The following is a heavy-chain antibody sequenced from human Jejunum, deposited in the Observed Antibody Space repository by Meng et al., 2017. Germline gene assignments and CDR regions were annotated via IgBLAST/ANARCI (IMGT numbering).Heavy chain of an antibody. D-gene: IGHD2-21*01. Sequence: QVPLQASGPGLVKPSGTLSLTCAVSGGSIPSTKWWSWARQTPGKGLEWIGEVFHSGTPNYNPSLMSRLTMSVDKSKNQFSLNLTSVTAADTAAYYCASRPVGIRTYYFDCWGQGTLVTVSS. V-gene: IGHV4-4*02. CDR3: ASRPVGIRTYYFDC. J-gene: IGHJ4*02. CDR2: VFHSGTP. CDR1: GGSIPSTKW.